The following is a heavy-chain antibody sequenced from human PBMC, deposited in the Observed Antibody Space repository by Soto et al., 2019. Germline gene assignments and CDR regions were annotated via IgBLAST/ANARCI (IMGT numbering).Heavy chain of an antibody. J-gene: IGHJ6*02. V-gene: IGHV1-2*02. Sequence: QVQLVQSGAEVKTPGASVRVSCKASGYTFTGYYIHWVREAPGQGLEWMGWINPQTGGTSYAQKCQGRVTLSRDTSITTASLELSRLRFDDAAVYFCARERYQVISDGMDVWGQGTTVTVSS. D-gene: IGHD2-2*01. CDR1: GYTFTGYY. CDR2: INPQTGGT. CDR3: ARERYQVISDGMDV.